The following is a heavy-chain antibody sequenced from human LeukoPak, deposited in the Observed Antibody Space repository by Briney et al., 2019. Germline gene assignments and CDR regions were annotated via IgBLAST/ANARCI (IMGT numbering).Heavy chain of an antibody. CDR1: GGSISSGGYY. V-gene: IGHV4-61*08. D-gene: IGHD6-6*01. Sequence: PSETLSLTCTVSGGSISSGGYYWSWIRQHPGKGLEWIGYIYYSGSTNYNPSLKSRVTISVDTSKNQFSLKLSSVTAADTAVYYCARRAGVYWDEYSSSSGAFDIWGQGTMVAVSS. CDR3: ARRAGVYWDEYSSSSGAFDI. J-gene: IGHJ3*02. CDR2: IYYSGST.